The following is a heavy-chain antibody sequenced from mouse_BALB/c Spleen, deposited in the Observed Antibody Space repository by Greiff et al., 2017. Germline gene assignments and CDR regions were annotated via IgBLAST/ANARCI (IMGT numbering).Heavy chain of an antibody. J-gene: IGHJ2*01. D-gene: IGHD1-1*02. CDR3: ARHGNFDY. Sequence: EVQRVESGGGLVQPGGSLKLSCAASGFTFSSYTMSWVRQTPEKRLEWVAYISNGGGSTYYPDTVKGRFTISRDNAKNTLYLQMSSLKSEDTAMYYCARHGNFDYWGQGTTLTVSS. V-gene: IGHV5-12-2*01. CDR2: ISNGGGST. CDR1: GFTFSSYT.